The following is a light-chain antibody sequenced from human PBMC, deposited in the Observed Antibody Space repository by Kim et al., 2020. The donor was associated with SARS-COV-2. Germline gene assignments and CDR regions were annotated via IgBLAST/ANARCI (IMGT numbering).Light chain of an antibody. CDR3: CSHAGSYTFRYV. Sequence: SVTISCTRTSSDVGGYNYVSWYQQHPGKAPKLMIYDVSKRPSGVPDRFSGSKSGNTASLTISGLQAEDEADYYCCSHAGSYTFRYVFGTGTKVTVL. V-gene: IGLV2-11*01. CDR2: DVS. CDR1: SSDVGGYNY. J-gene: IGLJ1*01.